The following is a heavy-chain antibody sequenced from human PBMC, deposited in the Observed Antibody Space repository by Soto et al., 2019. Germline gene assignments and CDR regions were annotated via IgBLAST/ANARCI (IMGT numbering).Heavy chain of an antibody. D-gene: IGHD2-21*01. CDR2: IYHSGST. CDR1: GGSISSGGYS. J-gene: IGHJ4*02. V-gene: IGHV4-30-2*01. CDR3: ARSFLYCGGDCFDY. Sequence: QLQLQESGSGLVKPSQTLSLTCAVSGGSISSGGYSWSWIRQPPGKGLEWIGYIYHSGSTYYNPSLKSRVTXXVXRXXNQFSLKLSSVTAADTAVYYCARSFLYCGGDCFDYWGQGTLVTVSS.